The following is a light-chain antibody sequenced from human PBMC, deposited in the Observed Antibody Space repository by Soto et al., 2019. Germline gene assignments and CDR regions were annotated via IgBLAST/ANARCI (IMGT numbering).Light chain of an antibody. J-gene: IGKJ1*01. Sequence: EIVLTQAPTTPSLSPVERATLSFRASQSVTSNYLAWYQQKPGQAPRLLIFGASIRDTGIPDRFSGSGSGTDFTLTISRLEPEDFAVYHCQQYGSSPTTFGQGTKVDIK. V-gene: IGKV3-20*01. CDR1: QSVTSNY. CDR3: QQYGSSPTT. CDR2: GAS.